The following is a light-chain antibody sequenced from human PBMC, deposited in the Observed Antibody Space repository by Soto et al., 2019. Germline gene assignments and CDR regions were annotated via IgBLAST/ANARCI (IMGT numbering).Light chain of an antibody. CDR3: QQYNSWQIT. CDR2: GAS. CDR1: QSVTTN. J-gene: IGKJ5*01. V-gene: IGKV3-15*01. Sequence: ETVMTQSPATLSVSPGERATRSCRASQSVTTNFAWYQQKPGQAPRLLIYGASNRATGIPARFSGSGSGTEFTLTISSLQSEDFAVYYCQQYNSWQITFGQGTRLEIK.